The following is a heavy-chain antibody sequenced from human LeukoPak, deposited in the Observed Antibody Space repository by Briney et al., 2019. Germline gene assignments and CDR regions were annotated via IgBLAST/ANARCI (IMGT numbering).Heavy chain of an antibody. Sequence: PGGSLRLSCAASGFTFSSYSMNWVRQAPGKGLEWVSSISSSSSYIYYADSVKGRFTISRDNAKNSLYLQMNSLRAEDTAVYYCARVEGRELDHAFDIWGQGTMVTVSS. CDR3: ARVEGRELDHAFDI. CDR2: ISSSSSYI. D-gene: IGHD1-7*01. V-gene: IGHV3-21*01. J-gene: IGHJ3*02. CDR1: GFTFSSYS.